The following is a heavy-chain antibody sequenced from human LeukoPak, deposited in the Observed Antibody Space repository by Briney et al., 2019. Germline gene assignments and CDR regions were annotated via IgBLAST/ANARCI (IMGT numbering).Heavy chain of an antibody. CDR3: ARDGNRMLDSSNGGFDY. D-gene: IGHD6-13*01. J-gene: IGHJ4*02. CDR2: MNPNSGNT. V-gene: IGHV1-8*02. CDR1: GFTFTDYY. Sequence: ASVKVSCKASGFTFTDYYIHWVRQAPGQGLEWMGWMNPNSGNTGYAQKFQGRVTMTRDTSISTAYMELSSLRSEDTAVYYCARDGNRMLDSSNGGFDYWGQGTLVTVSS.